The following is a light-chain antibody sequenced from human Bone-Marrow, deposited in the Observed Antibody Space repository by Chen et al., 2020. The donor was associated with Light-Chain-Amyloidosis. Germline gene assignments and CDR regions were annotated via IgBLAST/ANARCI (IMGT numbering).Light chain of an antibody. CDR2: CDT. CDR1: DLPTKY. CDR3: QSADSSGTYEVI. J-gene: IGLJ2*01. V-gene: IGLV3-25*03. Sequence: SDELTQPPSASVSPGQMARVNRSGEDLPTKYAYWDKQKPGHAPVLVIHCDTERPSGISERFSGSSSGTTATLTISGVQAEDGADYHCQSADSSGTYEVIFGGGTKLTVL.